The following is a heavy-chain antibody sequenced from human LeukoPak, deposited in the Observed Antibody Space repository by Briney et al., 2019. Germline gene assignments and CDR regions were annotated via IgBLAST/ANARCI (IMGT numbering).Heavy chain of an antibody. V-gene: IGHV3-21*01. CDR2: ISSSSSYI. CDR1: GFTFSSYS. CDR3: ARDDYGDFVFDY. D-gene: IGHD4-17*01. J-gene: IGHJ4*02. Sequence: GGSLRLSCAASGFTFSSYSMNWVRQAPGKGLEWVSSISSSSSYIYYADSVKGRFTISRDNAKNSLYLQMNSLRAEDMAVYYCARDDYGDFVFDYWGQGTLVTVSS.